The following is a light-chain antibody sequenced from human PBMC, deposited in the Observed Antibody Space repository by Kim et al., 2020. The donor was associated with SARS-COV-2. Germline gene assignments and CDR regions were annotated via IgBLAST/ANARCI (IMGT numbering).Light chain of an antibody. CDR1: QYITNN. Sequence: IVMTQSPATLSVSPGERATLSCGASQYITNNLAWYQQKPGQAPRLLIYGASTRATGTPARFSGSGSGTEFTLTISSLHSDDSAIYYCQQYNDWSLITFGQGTRLEIK. J-gene: IGKJ5*01. CDR2: GAS. CDR3: QQYNDWSLIT. V-gene: IGKV3D-15*01.